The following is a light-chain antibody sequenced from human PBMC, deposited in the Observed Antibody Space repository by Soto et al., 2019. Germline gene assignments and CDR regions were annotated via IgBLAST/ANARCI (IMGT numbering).Light chain of an antibody. V-gene: IGKV1-5*03. CDR2: KAS. J-gene: IGKJ5*01. CDR1: QTISSW. Sequence: DVQMTQYTSTLSGSVGDGVTITCRASQTISSWLAWYQQKPGKAPKLLIYKASTLKSGVPSRFSGSGSGTEFTLTISSLQPDDFATYYCQQSYSTPRDFGQGTLPEV. CDR3: QQSYSTPRD.